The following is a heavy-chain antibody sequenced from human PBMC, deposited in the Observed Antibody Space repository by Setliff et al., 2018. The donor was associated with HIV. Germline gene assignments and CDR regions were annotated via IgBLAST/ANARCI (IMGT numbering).Heavy chain of an antibody. J-gene: IGHJ4*02. CDR2: INTDNANT. CDR1: GYTFTTYT. CDR3: ARESRDIVATSPLDY. V-gene: IGHV1-3*04. Sequence: ASVKVSCKASGYTFTTYTIHWVRQAPGQGLEWMGRINTDNANTEYSQKFQGRVAITRDTSASTAYMELSSLRSEATAVYYCARESRDIVATSPLDYWGQGTLVTVSS. D-gene: IGHD5-12*01.